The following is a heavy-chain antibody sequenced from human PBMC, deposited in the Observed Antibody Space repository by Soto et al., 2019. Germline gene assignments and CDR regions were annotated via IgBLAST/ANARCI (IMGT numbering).Heavy chain of an antibody. Sequence: GGSLRLSCAASGFTFSTYAMSWVRRAPGKGLEWVSAISGTGGSVYYADSVKGRFTISRSNSKNTLYLQMNSLRAEDTAAYYCAKDLHGGGYGYGTYYYYGMDVWGQGTTVTVSS. V-gene: IGHV3-23*01. J-gene: IGHJ6*02. CDR1: GFTFSTYA. CDR3: AKDLHGGGYGYGTYYYYGMDV. D-gene: IGHD5-18*01. CDR2: ISGTGGSV.